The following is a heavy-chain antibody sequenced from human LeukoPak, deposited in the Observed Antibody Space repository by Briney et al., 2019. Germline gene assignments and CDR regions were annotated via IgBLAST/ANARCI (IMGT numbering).Heavy chain of an antibody. CDR1: GGSFSGYY. J-gene: IGHJ4*02. CDR3: ARVHSSGTWPFDY. Sequence: SETLSLTCAVYGGSFSGYYWSWIRQPPGKGLEWIGEINHSGSTNYNPSLKSRVTISVDTSKNQFSLKLSSVTAADTAVYYCARVHSSGTWPFDYWGQGTLVTVSS. D-gene: IGHD3-22*01. V-gene: IGHV4-34*01. CDR2: INHSGST.